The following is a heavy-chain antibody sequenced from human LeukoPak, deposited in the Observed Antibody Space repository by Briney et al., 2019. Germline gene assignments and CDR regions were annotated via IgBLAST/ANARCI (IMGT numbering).Heavy chain of an antibody. J-gene: IGHJ4*02. D-gene: IGHD4-17*01. CDR2: IWCDGSNK. CDR1: GFTFRSYG. V-gene: IGHV3-33*06. CDR3: AKDTHYGDFHYFDY. Sequence: AGGSLRLSCAASGFTFRSYGMHWVRQAPGKGLEWVAVIWCDGSNKYYADSVKGRFTISRDNSKNTLYLQMNSLRAEDTAVYYCAKDTHYGDFHYFDYWGQGTLVTVSS.